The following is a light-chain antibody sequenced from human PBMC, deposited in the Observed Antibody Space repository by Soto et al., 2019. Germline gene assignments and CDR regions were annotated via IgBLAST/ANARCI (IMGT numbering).Light chain of an antibody. CDR3: QQYGSTPPYT. CDR1: ESVSNNY. Sequence: EVVLTQSPGTLSFSPGERATLSCRASESVSNNYLAWYQQKPGQAPRLLIFGSSDRATGLPDRFSGSGSGTDLTLNISRLEPEDFAVYYCQQYGSTPPYTFGKGTQLEIK. CDR2: GSS. J-gene: IGKJ2*01. V-gene: IGKV3-20*01.